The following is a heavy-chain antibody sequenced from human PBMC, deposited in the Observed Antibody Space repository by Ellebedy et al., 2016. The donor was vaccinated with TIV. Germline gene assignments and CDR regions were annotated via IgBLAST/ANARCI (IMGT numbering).Heavy chain of an antibody. CDR2: ISYDGSNK. J-gene: IGHJ4*02. D-gene: IGHD6-25*01. Sequence: GESLKISXAASGFTFSGSAMHWVRQAPGKGLEWVAVISYDGSNKYYADSVKGRFTISRDNSKNTLYLQMNSLRAEDTAVYYCARTGNTYSSAGGYWGQGTLVTVSS. CDR1: GFTFSGSA. V-gene: IGHV3-30-3*01. CDR3: ARTGNTYSSAGGY.